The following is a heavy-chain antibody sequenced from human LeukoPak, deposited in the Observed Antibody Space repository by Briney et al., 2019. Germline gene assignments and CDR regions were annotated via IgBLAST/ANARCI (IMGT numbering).Heavy chain of an antibody. Sequence: GGSLRLSCAASGFTFSNYGMHWVRQAPGKGLEWVAVISYDGSNKYHADFVKGRFTISRDNSKNTLNLQMNSLRVEDTAVYYCARDRYGVQTPADYWGQGTLVTVSP. D-gene: IGHD5/OR15-5a*01. J-gene: IGHJ4*02. V-gene: IGHV3-30*03. CDR3: ARDRYGVQTPADY. CDR1: GFTFSNYG. CDR2: ISYDGSNK.